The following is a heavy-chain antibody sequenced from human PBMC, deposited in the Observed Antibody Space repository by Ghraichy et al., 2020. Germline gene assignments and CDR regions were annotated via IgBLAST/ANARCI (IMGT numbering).Heavy chain of an antibody. CDR3: AKDTAMVRGPIDY. CDR1: GFTFSSYG. J-gene: IGHJ4*02. CDR2: ISGDGGST. Sequence: GGSLRLSCAASGFTFSSYGMHWVRQAPGKGLEWVSLISGDGGSTYYADSVKGRFTISRDNSKNSLYLQMNSLRTEDTALYYCAKDTAMVRGPIDYWGQGTLVTVSS. V-gene: IGHV3-43*02. D-gene: IGHD3-10*01.